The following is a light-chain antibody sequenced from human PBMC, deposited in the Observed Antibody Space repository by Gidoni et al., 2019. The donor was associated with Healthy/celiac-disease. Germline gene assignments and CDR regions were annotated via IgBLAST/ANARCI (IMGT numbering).Light chain of an antibody. CDR2: AAS. V-gene: IGKV1-8*01. J-gene: IGKJ1*01. CDR1: QGISSY. CDR3: QQYYSYPRT. Sequence: AIRMTQSPSSFSASTGDRVTITCRASQGISSYLAWYQQKPGNAPKLLNYAASTLQSGVPSRFGGSGSGADFTLTISCVHCEDFATYSWQQYYSYPRTFGQGTRVEIK.